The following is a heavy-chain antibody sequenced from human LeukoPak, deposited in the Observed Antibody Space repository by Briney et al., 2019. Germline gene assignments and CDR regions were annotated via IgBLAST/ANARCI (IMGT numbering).Heavy chain of an antibody. J-gene: IGHJ4*02. CDR2: IIGSGRDT. CDR1: GFTFSSYA. V-gene: IGHV3-23*01. CDR3: AKRIQSAMATGY. Sequence: GGSLRLSCAASGFTFSSYAMNWVRQAPGKRLEWVSSIIGSGRDTYYADSVKGRITISRDNSKNTVYLQMNSLRVEDTAVYYCAKRIQSAMATGYWGQGTLVTVSS. D-gene: IGHD5-18*01.